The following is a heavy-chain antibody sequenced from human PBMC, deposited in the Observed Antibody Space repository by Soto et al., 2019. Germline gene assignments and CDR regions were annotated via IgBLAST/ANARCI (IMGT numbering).Heavy chain of an antibody. CDR3: ARRDSSGWHWYFDL. CDR2: IYYSGST. D-gene: IGHD6-19*01. CDR1: GGSISSYY. V-gene: IGHV4-59*08. Sequence: QVQLQESGPGLVKPSETLSLTCTVSGGSISSYYWNWFRQPPGKGLEWIGYIYYSGSTNYNPSLKRRVTISVDTSKNQFSLGLSSVTAADTAVYYCARRDSSGWHWYFDLWGRGTLVTVSS. J-gene: IGHJ2*01.